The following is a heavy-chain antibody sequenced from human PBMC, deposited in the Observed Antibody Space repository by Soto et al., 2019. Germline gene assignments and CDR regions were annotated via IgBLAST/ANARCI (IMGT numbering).Heavy chain of an antibody. V-gene: IGHV3-23*01. Sequence: EVQLLESGGGLVQPGGSLRLSCAASGCTFSSYAMSWVRQAPGKVLECVSAISGSGGSTYYADSVKARFTISRDNSKNTQNQQMNGLRAEDTAVYYCAKRRYNWNPWGQGTLVTVSS. CDR3: AKRRYNWNP. CDR2: ISGSGGST. CDR1: GCTFSSYA. J-gene: IGHJ5*02. D-gene: IGHD1-20*01.